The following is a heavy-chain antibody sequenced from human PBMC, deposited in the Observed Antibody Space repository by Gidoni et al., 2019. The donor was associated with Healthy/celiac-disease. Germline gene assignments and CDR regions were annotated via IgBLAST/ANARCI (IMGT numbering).Heavy chain of an antibody. CDR1: GFPFSSYA. D-gene: IGHD5-18*01. V-gene: IGHV3-23*01. CDR3: AKAQSTSDTEFDY. CDR2: ISGSGGST. Sequence: EVQLLESGGGLVQPGGSLLLSCPASGFPFSSYAMSWVRQAPGTVLAWVAAISGSGGSTYYADSGKGRFTISRDNSKNTLYLQMNSLRAEDTAVYYCAKAQSTSDTEFDYWGQGTLVTVSS. J-gene: IGHJ4*02.